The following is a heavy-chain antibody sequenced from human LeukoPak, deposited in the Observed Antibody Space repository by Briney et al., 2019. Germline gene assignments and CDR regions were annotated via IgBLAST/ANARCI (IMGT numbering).Heavy chain of an antibody. Sequence: SVKVSCKASGFTFSNSAVQWVRQARGQRLEWIGWIGVGSGNTNYAQKFQERVTITRDMSTSTAYMELSSLRSEDTAVYYCAVDVIYESDWGQGTLVTVSS. CDR3: AVDVIYESD. CDR1: GFTFSNSA. D-gene: IGHD2/OR15-2a*01. V-gene: IGHV1-58*01. CDR2: IGVGSGNT. J-gene: IGHJ4*02.